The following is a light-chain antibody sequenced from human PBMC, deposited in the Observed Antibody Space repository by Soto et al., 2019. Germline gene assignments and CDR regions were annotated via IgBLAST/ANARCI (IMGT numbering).Light chain of an antibody. CDR1: SSDVGSYDY. CDR2: EVT. J-gene: IGLJ2*01. CDR3: TSYTPISTL. V-gene: IGLV2-14*01. Sequence: QSALTQPRSVSGSPGQSVTISCTGTSSDVGSYDYVSWYQQHPGKAPKLMIYEVTNRPSGVSNRFSGSKSGNTASLTISGLQAEDEADYYCTSYTPISTLFGGGTKLTVL.